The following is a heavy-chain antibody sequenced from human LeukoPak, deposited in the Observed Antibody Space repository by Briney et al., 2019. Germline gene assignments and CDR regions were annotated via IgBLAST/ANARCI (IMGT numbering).Heavy chain of an antibody. D-gene: IGHD3-9*01. CDR1: GGSISSSSYY. CDR3: ARHTESFDWSDY. CDR2: IYDSGST. J-gene: IGHJ4*02. Sequence: SETLSLTCSVSGGSISSSSYYWGWIRQPPGKGLEWIGSIYDSGSTYYNPSLKSRVTISVDTSKNQFSLKVSSVTAADTAVYFCARHTESFDWSDYWGQGTLVTVSS. V-gene: IGHV4-39*01.